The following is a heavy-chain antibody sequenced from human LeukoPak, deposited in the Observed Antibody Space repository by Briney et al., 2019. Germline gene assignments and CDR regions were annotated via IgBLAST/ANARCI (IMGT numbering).Heavy chain of an antibody. D-gene: IGHD4-11*01. CDR1: GGTFSSYA. CDR2: IIPILGIA. Sequence: SAKVSCKASGGTFSSYAISWVRQAPGQGLEWMGRIIPILGIANYAQKFQGRVTITADKSTSTAYMELSSLRSEDTAVYYCASHDYSYYYYGMDVWGQGTTVTVSS. CDR3: ASHDYSYYYYGMDV. V-gene: IGHV1-69*04. J-gene: IGHJ6*02.